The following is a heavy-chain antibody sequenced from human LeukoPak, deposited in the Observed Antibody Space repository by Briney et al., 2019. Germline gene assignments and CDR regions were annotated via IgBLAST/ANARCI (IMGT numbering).Heavy chain of an antibody. V-gene: IGHV3-7*01. CDR3: ARASYHYDSSNSKGAFDI. Sequence: GGSLRLSCAASGFTYSSYWMSWVRQAPGKGLGWVANIKQDGSEKYYVESLKGRFTISRDNVKNSLYLQMNSLRAEDTAVYYCARASYHYDSSNSKGAFDIWGQGTMVTVSS. D-gene: IGHD3-22*01. CDR2: IKQDGSEK. J-gene: IGHJ3*02. CDR1: GFTYSSYW.